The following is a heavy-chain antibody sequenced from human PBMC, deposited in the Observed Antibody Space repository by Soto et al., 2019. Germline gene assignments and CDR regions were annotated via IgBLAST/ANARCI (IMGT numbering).Heavy chain of an antibody. CDR1: GGTFSTYT. V-gene: IGHV1-69*06. J-gene: IGHJ5*02. Sequence: ASVKVSCKASGGTFSTYTFSWVRQAPGQGLEWMGRIIPIFGTPYYAQKFQGRVTITADKSTSTVYMELSSLRSDDTAVYFCARGLECRGYCLDRPTWFAPWGQGTLVTVSS. CDR2: IIPIFGTP. D-gene: IGHD2-15*01. CDR3: ARGLECRGYCLDRPTWFAP.